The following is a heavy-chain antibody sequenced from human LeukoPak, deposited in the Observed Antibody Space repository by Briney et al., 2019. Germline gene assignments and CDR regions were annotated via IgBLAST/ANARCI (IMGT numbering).Heavy chain of an antibody. V-gene: IGHV3-30*01. J-gene: IGHJ4*02. CDR2: ISSGGTYE. Sequence: GGSLRLSCASSGFTFSNYAMHWVRQAPGKGLEWVSLISSGGTYEYYADSVKGRFTISRDNSKNTLYLQLNSLRAEDTAVYYCARDSTYYYDSGSSGPHYFDNWGQGTLVTVSS. CDR1: GFTFSNYA. D-gene: IGHD3-10*01. CDR3: ARDSTYYYDSGSSGPHYFDN.